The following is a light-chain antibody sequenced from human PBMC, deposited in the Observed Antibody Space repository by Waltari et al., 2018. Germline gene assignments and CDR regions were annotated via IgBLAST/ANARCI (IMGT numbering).Light chain of an antibody. V-gene: IGLV2-11*01. J-gene: IGLJ2*01. CDR1: SSDVGGYNY. Sequence: QSALTQPRSVSGSPGQSVTISCTGTSSDVGGYNYVSWYQQHPGKAPKLMIYDVSQRPSGVPDRFSGSKSGNTASLTISGLQAEDEADYYCCSYAGSYTHVVFGGGTKLTVL. CDR2: DVS. CDR3: CSYAGSYTHVV.